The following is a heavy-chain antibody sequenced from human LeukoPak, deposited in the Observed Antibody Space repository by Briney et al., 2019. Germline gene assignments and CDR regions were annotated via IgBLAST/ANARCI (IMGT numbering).Heavy chain of an antibody. CDR2: IYYSGST. CDR1: GGSISSYY. D-gene: IGHD3-10*01. J-gene: IGHJ4*02. CDR3: ARQARGYYFDY. Sequence: SETLSLTCTVSGGSISSYYWSWIRQPPGKGLEWIGYIYYSGSTNYNPSLKSRVTISVDTSKNQFSLKLSSVTAADTAVYHCARQARGYYFDYWGQGTLVTVSS. V-gene: IGHV4-59*08.